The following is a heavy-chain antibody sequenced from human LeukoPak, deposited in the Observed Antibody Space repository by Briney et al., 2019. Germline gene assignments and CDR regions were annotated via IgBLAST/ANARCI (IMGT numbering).Heavy chain of an antibody. CDR1: GGTFSSYA. Sequence: SVKVSCTASGGTFSSYAISWVRQAPGQGLEWMGGIIPIFGTANYAQKFQGRVTITADKSTSTAYMELSSLRSEDTAVYYCARDGGYSYDTPFDYWGQGTLVTVSS. D-gene: IGHD5-18*01. V-gene: IGHV1-69*06. CDR2: IIPIFGTA. J-gene: IGHJ4*02. CDR3: ARDGGYSYDTPFDY.